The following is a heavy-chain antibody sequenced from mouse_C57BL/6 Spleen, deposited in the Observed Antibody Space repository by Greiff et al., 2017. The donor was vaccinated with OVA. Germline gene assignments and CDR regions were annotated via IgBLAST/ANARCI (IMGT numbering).Heavy chain of an antibody. Sequence: EVQLQQSGPELVKPGASVKISCKASGYSFTGYYMNWVKQSPEKSLEWIGEINPSTGGTTYNQKFKAKATLTVDKSSSTAYMQLKSLTSEDSAVYYCARYPYYSNWYFDVWGTGTTVTVSS. CDR1: GYSFTGYY. CDR2: INPSTGGT. V-gene: IGHV1-42*01. D-gene: IGHD2-5*01. J-gene: IGHJ1*03. CDR3: ARYPYYSNWYFDV.